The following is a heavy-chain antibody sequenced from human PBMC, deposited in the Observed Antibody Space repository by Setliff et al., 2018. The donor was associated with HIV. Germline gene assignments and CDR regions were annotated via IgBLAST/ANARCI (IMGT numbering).Heavy chain of an antibody. D-gene: IGHD1-26*01. CDR3: ARDRYSGSSTDY. V-gene: IGHV3-13*01. J-gene: IGHJ4*02. Sequence: PGGSLRLSCAASGFTFSRYDMHWVRQGTGKGLECVSVIGTAGDTHYADSVKGRFTISRDNVKNSLYLQMNSLRAEDTAVYYCARDRYSGSSTDYWGQGTLVTVSS. CDR1: GFTFSRYD. CDR2: IGTAGDT.